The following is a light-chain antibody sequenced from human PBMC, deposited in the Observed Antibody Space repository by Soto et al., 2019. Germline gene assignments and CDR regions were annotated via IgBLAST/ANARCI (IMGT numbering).Light chain of an antibody. CDR3: QQRNVWPPVT. V-gene: IGKV3-11*01. CDR1: PSVTNF. Sequence: EIALTQSPATLSLCPGESATISCLASPSVTNFLAWYQQKPGQAPRLLIYGAFNRATGIPARFSGSGSGTDFTLTISSLEPEDSAVYYCQQRNVWPPVTFGQGTRLEIK. J-gene: IGKJ5*01. CDR2: GAF.